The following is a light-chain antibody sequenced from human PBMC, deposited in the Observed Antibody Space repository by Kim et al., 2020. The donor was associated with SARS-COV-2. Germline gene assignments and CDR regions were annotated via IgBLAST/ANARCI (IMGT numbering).Light chain of an antibody. V-gene: IGKV3-20*01. CDR3: QQFGTSPWT. Sequence: SPGERATRSCRASQSVDSRYLAWYQQKPGQAPRLVIYGTSNRPTGIPDRFGGSESGTDFTLNIHRLEPEDFAVYYCQQFGTSPWTFGQGTKVDIK. CDR2: GTS. J-gene: IGKJ1*01. CDR1: QSVDSRY.